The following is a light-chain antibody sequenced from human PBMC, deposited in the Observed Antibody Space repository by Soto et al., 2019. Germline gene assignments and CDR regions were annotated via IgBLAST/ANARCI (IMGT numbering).Light chain of an antibody. J-gene: IGKJ5*01. CDR3: QQYNNWPIT. CDR2: GAS. V-gene: IGKV3-15*01. Sequence: EIVMTQSPATLSVSPGEGATLSCRASQSVSSDLAWYQQKPGQAPRLLMYGASTRATGIPARFSGSGSGTEFTLTISSLQSEDFAVYHCQQYNNWPITFGQGTRLDIK. CDR1: QSVSSD.